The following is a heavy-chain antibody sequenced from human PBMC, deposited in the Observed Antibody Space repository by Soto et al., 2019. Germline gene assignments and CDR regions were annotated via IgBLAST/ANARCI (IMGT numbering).Heavy chain of an antibody. CDR2: IYYSGST. Sequence: SETLSLTCTVPGGSISSYYWSWIRQPPGKGLEWIGYIYYSGSTNYNPSLKSRVTISVDTSKNQFSLKLSSVTAAGTAVYYCARTYSSSSGDPYYYGMDVWGQGTTVTVSS. J-gene: IGHJ6*02. CDR3: ARTYSSSSGDPYYYGMDV. D-gene: IGHD6-6*01. V-gene: IGHV4-59*01. CDR1: GGSISSYY.